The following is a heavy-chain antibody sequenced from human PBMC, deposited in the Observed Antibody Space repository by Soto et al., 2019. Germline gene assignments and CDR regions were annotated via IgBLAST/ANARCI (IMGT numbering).Heavy chain of an antibody. J-gene: IGHJ5*02. D-gene: IGHD5-18*01. Sequence: QVQLVESGGGVVQPGRSLRVSCAASGFTFNRYAMHWVRQAPGKGLEWVAVISYDGSNKYYADSVKGRFTISRDNSKNTLNLQMNRLRPEDTAVYYCASPKLAVGGKSYLGNLFDPWGQGTLVTVTS. CDR2: ISYDGSNK. CDR3: ASPKLAVGGKSYLGNLFDP. CDR1: GFTFNRYA. V-gene: IGHV3-30-3*01.